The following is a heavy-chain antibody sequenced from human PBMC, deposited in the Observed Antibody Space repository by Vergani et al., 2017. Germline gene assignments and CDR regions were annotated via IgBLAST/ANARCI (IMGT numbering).Heavy chain of an antibody. CDR2: ISGSGGFT. Sequence: EVQLLESGGTLVQPGGSLRLSCAASGFTFTNFAMTWVRQAPGEGLEWVSGISGSGGFTYYADSVKGRFTISRDNSKNTMFLQMNNLRAEDTAVYYCAKDNVPGYYDSSGYCDYWGQGTLVTVSS. V-gene: IGHV3-23*01. D-gene: IGHD3-22*01. CDR3: AKDNVPGYYDSSGYCDY. CDR1: GFTFTNFA. J-gene: IGHJ4*02.